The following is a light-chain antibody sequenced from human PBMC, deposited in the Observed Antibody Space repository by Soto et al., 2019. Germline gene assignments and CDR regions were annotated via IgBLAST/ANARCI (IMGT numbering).Light chain of an antibody. CDR2: DVN. V-gene: IGLV2-11*01. CDR1: SSDVAGYNY. CDR3: CSYAGTYTFYV. Sequence: QSALTQPRSVSGSPGQSVTISCTGTSSDVAGYNYVSWFQQHGAKAPKLIIYDVNKRPSGVPDRFSGSKSGNTASLTISGLQAEDEADYFCCSYAGTYTFYVFGTGTKLTVL. J-gene: IGLJ1*01.